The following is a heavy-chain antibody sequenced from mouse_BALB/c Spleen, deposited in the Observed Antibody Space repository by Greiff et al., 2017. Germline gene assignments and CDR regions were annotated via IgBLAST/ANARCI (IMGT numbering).Heavy chain of an antibody. CDR1: GFSLSTSGMG. V-gene: IGHV8-12*01. CDR3: APITPYAMDY. CDR2: IYWDDDK. J-gene: IGHJ4*01. Sequence: QVTLNESGPGILQPSQTLSLTCSFSGFSLSTSGMGVGWIRQPSGKGLEWLAHIYWDDDKRYNPSLKSRLTISKDTSRNQVFLKITSVDTADTATYYCAPITPYAMDYWGQGTSVTVSS.